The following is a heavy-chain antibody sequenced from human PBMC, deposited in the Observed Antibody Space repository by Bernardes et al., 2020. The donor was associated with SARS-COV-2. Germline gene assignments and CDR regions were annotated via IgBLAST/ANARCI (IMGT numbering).Heavy chain of an antibody. CDR3: TTHKGLLWFGELLYHSRYGMDV. J-gene: IGHJ6*02. Sequence: GGSLRLSCAASGFTFSNAWMSWVRQAPGKGLEWVGRIKSKTDGGTTDYAAPVKGRFTISRDDSKNTLYLQMNSLKTEDTAVYYCTTHKGLLWFGELLYHSRYGMDVWGQGTTVTVSS. CDR2: IKSKTDGGTT. D-gene: IGHD3-10*01. V-gene: IGHV3-15*01. CDR1: GFTFSNAW.